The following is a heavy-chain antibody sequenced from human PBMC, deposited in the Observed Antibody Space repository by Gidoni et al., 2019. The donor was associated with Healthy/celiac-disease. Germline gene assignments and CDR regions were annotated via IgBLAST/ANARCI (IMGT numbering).Heavy chain of an antibody. D-gene: IGHD2-2*01. CDR1: GYTFPSYD. V-gene: IGHV1-8*01. J-gene: IGHJ6*02. CDR2: MNPNRGNT. CDR3: ARGREVVVPAAIEVYYYYYYGMDV. Sequence: QVQLVQSGAEVKKPVASVKVSCKASGYTFPSYDINWVRQATGQGLEWMGWMNPNRGNTGYAQKFQGRVTMTRNTSISTAYMELSSLRSEDTAVYYCARGREVVVPAAIEVYYYYYYGMDVWGQGTTVTVSS.